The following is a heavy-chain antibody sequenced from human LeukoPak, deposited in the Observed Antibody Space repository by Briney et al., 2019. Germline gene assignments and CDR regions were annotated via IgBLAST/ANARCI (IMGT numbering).Heavy chain of an antibody. Sequence: HPGGSLRLSCAASGFSFSSYGMNWVRQAPGKGLEWVSYISSSSSTIYYADSVRGRFTISRDNAKNSLYLEMDSPRAEDTAVYYCAKVTVRWSRDWGQGTLVTVSS. J-gene: IGHJ4*02. V-gene: IGHV3-48*01. CDR2: ISSSSSTI. CDR3: AKVTVRWSRD. D-gene: IGHD3-3*01. CDR1: GFSFSSYG.